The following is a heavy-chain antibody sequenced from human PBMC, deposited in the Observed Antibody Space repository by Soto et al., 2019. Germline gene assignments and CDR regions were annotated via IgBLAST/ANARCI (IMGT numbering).Heavy chain of an antibody. CDR3: ARGEGVGVAGSAAFDM. D-gene: IGHD3-3*01. V-gene: IGHV1-2*02. CDR2: INPATGAA. J-gene: IGHJ3*02. CDR1: GYPVTAYY. Sequence: QLHLVQSGAVVKKPGASVTVSCSASGYPVTAYYMHWVRQAPGRGLEWMGGINPATGAAKYTQTFQGRVTMTRDTSTSTVFMELSGPTSEDTAVFYCARGEGVGVAGSAAFDMWGQGTLVTVSS.